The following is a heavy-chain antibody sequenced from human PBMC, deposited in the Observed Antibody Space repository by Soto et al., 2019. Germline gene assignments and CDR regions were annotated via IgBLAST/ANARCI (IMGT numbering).Heavy chain of an antibody. CDR3: VAWGTSTSNP. V-gene: IGHV3-7*01. D-gene: IGHD3-16*01. Sequence: GGSLRLSCAASGFIFNTHWMSWVRQAPEKGLEWVAHTKPDGSEKYYVDSAKGRFTISRDNTRNSLYLQINNLRADDTALYYCVAWGTSTSNPWGQGTLVTVSS. J-gene: IGHJ5*02. CDR1: GFIFNTHW. CDR2: TKPDGSEK.